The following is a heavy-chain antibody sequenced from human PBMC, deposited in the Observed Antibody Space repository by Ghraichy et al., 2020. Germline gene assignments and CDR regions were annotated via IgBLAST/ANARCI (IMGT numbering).Heavy chain of an antibody. V-gene: IGHV4-4*02. D-gene: IGHD2-2*01. CDR1: GGSISSSNW. CDR3: AYNVGYCSSTSCYRGDNYGMDV. CDR2: IYHSGST. J-gene: IGHJ6*02. Sequence: GTLSLTCAVSGGSISSSNWWSWVRQPPGKGLEWIGEIYHSGSTNYNPSLKSRVTISVDKSKNQFSLKLSSVTAADTAVYYCAYNVGYCSSTSCYRGDNYGMDVWGQGTTVTVSS.